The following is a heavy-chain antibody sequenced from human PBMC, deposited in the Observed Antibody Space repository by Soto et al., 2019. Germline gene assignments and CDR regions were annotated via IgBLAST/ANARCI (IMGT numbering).Heavy chain of an antibody. CDR3: AHGEGGSDLDYYYYYGMDV. J-gene: IGHJ6*02. Sequence: QITLKESGPTLVKPTQTLTLTCTFSGFSLSTSGVGVGWIRQPPGKALEWLALIYWDDDKRYSPSLKSRLTITQDTSKNPVVLTMTHMDPVDTSTYYCAHGEGGSDLDYYYYYGMDVWGQGTTVTVSS. V-gene: IGHV2-5*02. CDR2: IYWDDDK. D-gene: IGHD5-12*01. CDR1: GFSLSTSGVG.